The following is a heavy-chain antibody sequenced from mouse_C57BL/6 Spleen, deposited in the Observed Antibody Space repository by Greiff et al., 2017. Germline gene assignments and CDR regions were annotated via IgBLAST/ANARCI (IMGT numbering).Heavy chain of an antibody. CDR1: GFTFSDFY. CDR2: SRNKANDYTK. J-gene: IGHJ4*01. CDR3: ARDAGAMDY. Sequence: EVKLVESGGGLVQSGRSLRLSCATSGFTFSDFYMEWVRQAPGKGLEWIAESRNKANDYTKEYSATVKGRFIVSRDTSQSILYLQMNALRAEDTAIYYCARDAGAMDYWGQGTSVTVSS. V-gene: IGHV7-1*01.